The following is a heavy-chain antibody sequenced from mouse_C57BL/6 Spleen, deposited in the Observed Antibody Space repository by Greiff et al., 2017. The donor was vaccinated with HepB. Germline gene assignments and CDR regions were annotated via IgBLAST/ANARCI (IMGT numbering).Heavy chain of an antibody. CDR2: INPNNGGT. D-gene: IGHD1-1*01. CDR1: GYTFTDYY. Sequence: EVQLQQSGPELVKPGASVKISCKASGYTFTDYYMNWVKQSHGKSLEWIGDINPNNGGTSYNQKFKGKATLTVDKSSSTAYMELRSLTSEDSAVYYCAREGYYGYCDYWGQGTTLTVSS. J-gene: IGHJ2*01. V-gene: IGHV1-26*01. CDR3: AREGYYGYCDY.